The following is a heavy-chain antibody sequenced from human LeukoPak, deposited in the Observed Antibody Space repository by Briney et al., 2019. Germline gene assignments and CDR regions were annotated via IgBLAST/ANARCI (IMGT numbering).Heavy chain of an antibody. V-gene: IGHV3-13*01. J-gene: IGHJ4*02. CDR3: ARGRYTYATGSSPFDY. CDR1: GFTFSNYD. CDR2: IVTAGDT. Sequence: GGSLRLSCAASGFTFSNYDMHWVRQAPGKGLEWVSTIVTAGDTYYPGSVKGRFTISRENAKNSFYLQMDSLRAGDTAVYYCARGRYTYATGSSPFDYWGQGTLVTVSS. D-gene: IGHD5-18*01.